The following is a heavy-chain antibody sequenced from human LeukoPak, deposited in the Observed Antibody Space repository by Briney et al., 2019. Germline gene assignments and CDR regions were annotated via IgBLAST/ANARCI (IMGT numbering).Heavy chain of an antibody. J-gene: IGHJ6*03. V-gene: IGHV1-2*02. CDR2: INPNSGGT. D-gene: IGHD5-18*01. CDR3: ARGPTAMVYDYYYMDV. CDR1: GYTFTGYY. Sequence: GASVKVSCKASGYTFTGYYMHWVRQAPGQGLEWMGWINPNSGGTNYAQKFQGRVTMTRDTSISTAYMELSRLRSDDTAVYYCARGPTAMVYDYYYMDVWGKGTTVTVSS.